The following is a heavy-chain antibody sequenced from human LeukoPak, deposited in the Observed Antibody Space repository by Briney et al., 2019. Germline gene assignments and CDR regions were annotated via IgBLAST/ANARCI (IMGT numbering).Heavy chain of an antibody. V-gene: IGHV3-48*01. CDR3: AREDIPFDY. Sequence: GGSLRLSCAASGFTFSSYSMNWVRRAPGKGLEWVSYISSSSSTIYYADSVKGRFTISRDNAKNSLYLQMNSLRAEDTAVYYCAREDIPFDYWGQGTLVTVSS. J-gene: IGHJ4*02. CDR1: GFTFSSYS. CDR2: ISSSSSTI. D-gene: IGHD2-15*01.